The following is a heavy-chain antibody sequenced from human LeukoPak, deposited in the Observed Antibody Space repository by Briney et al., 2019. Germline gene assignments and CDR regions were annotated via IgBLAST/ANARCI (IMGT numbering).Heavy chain of an antibody. Sequence: GGSLRLSCAASGFTFSNYAMNWVRQAPGKGLEWVSGISDSGGVIDYADSVKGRFTISRDTSKNTLHLQMNSLRAEDTAVYYCAKDAYSGSYYAVYYFDCWGQGTLVTVSS. V-gene: IGHV3-23*01. J-gene: IGHJ4*02. D-gene: IGHD1-26*01. CDR2: ISDSGGVI. CDR3: AKDAYSGSYYAVYYFDC. CDR1: GFTFSNYA.